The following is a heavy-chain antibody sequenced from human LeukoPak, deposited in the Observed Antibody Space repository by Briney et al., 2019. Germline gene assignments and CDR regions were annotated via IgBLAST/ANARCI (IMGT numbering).Heavy chain of an antibody. CDR1: GYTFTGYY. Sequence: ASVNVSCKASGYTFTGYYMHWVRQAPGQGLEWMGWINPNSGGTNYAQKFQGRVTMTRDTSISTAYMELSRLRSDDTAVYYCARDRRIAARPGREGGNWFDHWGQGTLVTVSS. J-gene: IGHJ5*02. V-gene: IGHV1-2*02. CDR3: ARDRRIAARPGREGGNWFDH. D-gene: IGHD6-6*01. CDR2: INPNSGGT.